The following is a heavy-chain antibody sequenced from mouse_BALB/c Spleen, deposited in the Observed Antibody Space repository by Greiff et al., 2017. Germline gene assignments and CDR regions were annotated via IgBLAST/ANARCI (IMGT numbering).Heavy chain of an antibody. J-gene: IGHJ2*01. CDR2: INPSSGYT. D-gene: IGHD2-14*01. V-gene: IGHV1-4*02. CDR3: ARKDYRYEGY. CDR1: GYTFTSYT. Sequence: QVQLKQSAAELARPGASVKMSCKASGYTFTSYTMHWVKQRPGQGLEWIGYINPSSGYTEYNQKFKDKTTLTADKSSSTAYMQLSSLTSEDSAVYYCARKDYRYEGYWGQGTTLTVSS.